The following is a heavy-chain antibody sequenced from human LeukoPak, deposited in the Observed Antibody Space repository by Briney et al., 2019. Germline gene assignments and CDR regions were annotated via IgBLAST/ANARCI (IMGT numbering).Heavy chain of an antibody. D-gene: IGHD6-19*01. CDR1: GYTFASYD. Sequence: GASVKVSCKASGYTFASYDTNWVRQATGQGLEWMGWMNPNSGNAGYAQKFQGRVTMTRNTSISTAYMELSSLRSEDTAVYYCARASIAVPCGYWGQGTLVTVSS. CDR3: ARASIAVPCGY. CDR2: MNPNSGNA. J-gene: IGHJ4*02. V-gene: IGHV1-8*01.